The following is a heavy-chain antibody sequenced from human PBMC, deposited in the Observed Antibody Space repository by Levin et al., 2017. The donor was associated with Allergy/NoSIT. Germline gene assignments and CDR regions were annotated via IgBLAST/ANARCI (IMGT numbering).Heavy chain of an antibody. J-gene: IGHJ4*02. D-gene: IGHD6-6*01. V-gene: IGHV3-23*01. CDR3: AKSFAYSSSSSRPHDY. CDR1: GFTFNNYA. CDR2: ISGNGGST. Sequence: QTGGSLRLSCAASGFTFNNYAMNWARQAPGKGLEWVSDISGNGGSTSYADSVKGRFTISRANSKNTLYLQMNSLRAEDTAVYYCAKSFAYSSSSSRPHDYWGQGTLVTVSS.